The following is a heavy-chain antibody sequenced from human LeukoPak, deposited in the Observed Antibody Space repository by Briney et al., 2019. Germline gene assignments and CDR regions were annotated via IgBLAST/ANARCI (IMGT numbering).Heavy chain of an antibody. V-gene: IGHV4-59*01. Sequence: RASETLSLTCTVSGVSITDNYWSWIRQPPGKGLEWVGYIYYSGSTNYNPSLKSRVTISADMSKNQFSLRLSSVTAADTAVYYCARDPVGSNWFDPWGQGTLVTVSS. D-gene: IGHD3-10*01. CDR2: IYYSGST. J-gene: IGHJ5*02. CDR3: ARDPVGSNWFDP. CDR1: GVSITDNY.